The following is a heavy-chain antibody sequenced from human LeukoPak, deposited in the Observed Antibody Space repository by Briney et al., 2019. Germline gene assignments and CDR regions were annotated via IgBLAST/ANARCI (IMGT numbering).Heavy chain of an antibody. CDR1: GFTFSSYA. J-gene: IGHJ4*02. CDR3: ARDRKTYYYDSSGYYLNY. D-gene: IGHD3-22*01. Sequence: GGPLSLSCAASGFTFSSYAMHWVRQAPGKGLEWVAVISYDGSNKYYADSVKGRFTISRDNSKNTLYLQMNSLRAEDTAVYYCARDRKTYYYDSSGYYLNYWGQGTLVTVSS. CDR2: ISYDGSNK. V-gene: IGHV3-30*04.